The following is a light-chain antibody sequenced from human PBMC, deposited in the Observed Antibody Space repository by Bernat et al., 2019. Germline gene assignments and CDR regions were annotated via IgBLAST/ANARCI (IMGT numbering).Light chain of an antibody. CDR2: DSS. CDR3: QQYDNLPFT. Sequence: DIQMTQSPSSLSASVGDRVTITCRASRDISNYLNWYHQKPGKAPKLLIYDSSYLETGVPSRFSGSASRTFFTFTITSLQPEDIGTYYCQQYDNLPFTFGGGTNVEIK. J-gene: IGKJ4*01. CDR1: RDISNY. V-gene: IGKV1-33*01.